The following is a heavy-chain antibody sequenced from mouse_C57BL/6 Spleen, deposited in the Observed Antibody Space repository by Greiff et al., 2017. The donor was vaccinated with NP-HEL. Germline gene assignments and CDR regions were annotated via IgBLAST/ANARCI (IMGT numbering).Heavy chain of an antibody. Sequence: VQLQQSGPELVKPGASVKISCKASGYAFSSSWMNWVKQRPGKGLEWIGRIYPGDGDTNYNGKFKGKATLTADKSSSTAYMQLSSLTSEDSAVYFCARTYAMDYWGQRTSVTVSS. V-gene: IGHV1-82*01. CDR2: IYPGDGDT. CDR3: ARTYAMDY. CDR1: GYAFSSSW. J-gene: IGHJ4*01.